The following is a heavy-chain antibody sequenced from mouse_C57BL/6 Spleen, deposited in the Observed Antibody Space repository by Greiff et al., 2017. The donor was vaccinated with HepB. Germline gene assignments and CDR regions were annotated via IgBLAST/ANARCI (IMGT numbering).Heavy chain of an antibody. D-gene: IGHD4-1*01. J-gene: IGHJ2*01. Sequence: QVQLKQPGAELVMPGASVKLSCKASGYTFTSYWMHWVKQRPGQGLERIGEIDPSDSYTNYNQKFKGKSTLTVDKSSSTAYMQLSSLTSEDSAVYYCARKSNWDGVDYWGQGTTLTVSS. CDR2: IDPSDSYT. V-gene: IGHV1-69*01. CDR1: GYTFTSYW. CDR3: ARKSNWDGVDY.